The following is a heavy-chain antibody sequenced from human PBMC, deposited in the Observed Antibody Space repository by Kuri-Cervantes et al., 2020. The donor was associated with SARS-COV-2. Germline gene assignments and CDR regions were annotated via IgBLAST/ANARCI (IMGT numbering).Heavy chain of an antibody. D-gene: IGHD2-2*01. CDR1: GGSISSYY. Sequence: GSLRLSCTVSGGSISSYYWSWIRQPPGKGLEWIGNSFYSGSTFYNPSLKSRVTISVDTSKNQFSLELSSVTAADTAVYYCARATLVRYFDCLSQGTTVTVSS. CDR3: ARATLVRYFDC. J-gene: IGHJ4*03. V-gene: IGHV4-59*04. CDR2: SFYSGST.